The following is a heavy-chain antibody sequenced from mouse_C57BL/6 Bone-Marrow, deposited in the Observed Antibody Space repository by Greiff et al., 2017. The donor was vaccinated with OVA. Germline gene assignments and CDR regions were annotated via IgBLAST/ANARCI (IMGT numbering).Heavy chain of an antibody. D-gene: IGHD1-1*01. V-gene: IGHV2-6-1*01. Sequence: VKLVESGPGLVAPSQSLSITCTVSGFSLTSYGVHWVRQPPGKGLEWLVVIWSDGSTTYNSALKSRLSISKDNSKSQVFLKMNSLQTDDTAMYYCARHNYGSSYDWDFDVWGTGTTVTVSS. CDR1: GFSLTSYG. CDR2: IWSDGST. CDR3: ARHNYGSSYDWDFDV. J-gene: IGHJ1*03.